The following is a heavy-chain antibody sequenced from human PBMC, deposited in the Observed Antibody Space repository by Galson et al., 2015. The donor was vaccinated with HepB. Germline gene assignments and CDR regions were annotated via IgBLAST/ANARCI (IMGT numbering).Heavy chain of an antibody. CDR1: GGSISSYY. V-gene: IGHV4-59*01. CDR3: ARETYYYDSSGWGYYYYYMDV. CDR2: IYYSGST. J-gene: IGHJ6*03. D-gene: IGHD3-22*01. Sequence: LSLTCTVSGGSISSYYWSWIRQPPGKGLEWIGYIYYSGSTNYNPSLESRVTISVDTSKNQFSLKLSSVTAADTAVYYCARETYYYDSSGWGYYYYYMDVWGKGTTVTVSS.